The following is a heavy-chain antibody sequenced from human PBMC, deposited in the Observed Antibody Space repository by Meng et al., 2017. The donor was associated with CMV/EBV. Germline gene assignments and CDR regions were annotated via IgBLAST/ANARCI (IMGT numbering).Heavy chain of an antibody. D-gene: IGHD2-2*01. J-gene: IGHJ1*01. CDR2: IVVGSGNT. CDR1: GFTFTSSA. V-gene: IGHV1-58*01. Sequence: SVQVSCKASGFTFTSSAVQWVRQARGQRREWIGWIVVGSGNTNYAQKFQERVTITRDMSTSTAYMELSSLRSEDTAVYYCAAGGNMVVVPAATMGESEYFQHWGQGTLVTVSS. CDR3: AAGGNMVVVPAATMGESEYFQH.